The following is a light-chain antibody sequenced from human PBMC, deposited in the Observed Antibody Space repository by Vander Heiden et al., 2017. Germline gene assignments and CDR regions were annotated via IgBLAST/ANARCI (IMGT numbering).Light chain of an antibody. CDR2: SRN. V-gene: IGLV8-61*01. Sequence: HTVVIQESSFSVFPGARVTCTCGWSSGSVSTSYYPSWDQQTPGQAPRTLVYSRNSRSPGVPDRFSGSILGNKAALTITGAQADDESDYYCVLYMGSGISVFGGGTKLTVL. J-gene: IGLJ2*01. CDR1: SGSVSTSYY. CDR3: VLYMGSGISV.